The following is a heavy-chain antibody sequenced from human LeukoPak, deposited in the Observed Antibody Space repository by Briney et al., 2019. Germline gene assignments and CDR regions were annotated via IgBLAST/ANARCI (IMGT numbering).Heavy chain of an antibody. J-gene: IGHJ6*02. D-gene: IGHD3-3*01. Sequence: PGGSLRLSCAASGFTFSSYGMHWVRQAPGNGLEWVAVIWYDGSNKYYADSGKGRFTISRDNSKNTLYLQMNSLRAEDTAVYYCARGQLRFPNYYYYRMDVWGQGTTVTVSS. V-gene: IGHV3-33*01. CDR2: IWYDGSNK. CDR1: GFTFSSYG. CDR3: ARGQLRFPNYYYYRMDV.